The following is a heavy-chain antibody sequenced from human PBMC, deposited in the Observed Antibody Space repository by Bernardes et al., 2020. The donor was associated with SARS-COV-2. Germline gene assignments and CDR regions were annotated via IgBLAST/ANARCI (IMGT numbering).Heavy chain of an antibody. Sequence: GGSLRLSCAGSGFTVTDNTMIWVRQGPGKGLEWVGRLKRKADGGTADYSAPGEGRFTISRDESRNTFPLEMNSLTIEDTATYYWAALDRWGQGTLVTVSS. D-gene: IGHD3-3*02. CDR3: AALDR. CDR1: GFTVTDNT. CDR2: LKRKADGGTA. J-gene: IGHJ4*01. V-gene: IGHV3-15*05.